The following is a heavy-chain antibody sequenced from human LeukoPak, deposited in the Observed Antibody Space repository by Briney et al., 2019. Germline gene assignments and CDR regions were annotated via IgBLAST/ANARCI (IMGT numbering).Heavy chain of an antibody. CDR3: AREIYSYGPYYYYGMDV. V-gene: IGHV3-33*01. D-gene: IGHD5-18*01. CDR2: IWYDGSNK. CDR1: GFTFSSYG. Sequence: GGSLRLSCAASGFTFSSYGMHWVRQAPGKGLEWVAVIWYDGSNKYYADSVKGRFTISRDSSKNTLYLQMNSLRAEDTAVYYCAREIYSYGPYYYYGMDVWGQGTTVTVSS. J-gene: IGHJ6*02.